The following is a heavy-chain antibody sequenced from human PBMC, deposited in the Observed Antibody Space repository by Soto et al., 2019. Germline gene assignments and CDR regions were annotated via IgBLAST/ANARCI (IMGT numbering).Heavy chain of an antibody. CDR3: ARDLGLYGDSVGY. Sequence: VQLVESGGGLVQPGGSLRLSCAASGFTFSSYWMSWVRRAPGKGLEWVANIKQDGSEKYYVDSVKGRFTISRDNAKNSLYLQMNSLRAEDTAVYYCARDLGLYGDSVGYWGQGTLVTVSS. J-gene: IGHJ4*02. CDR1: GFTFSSYW. D-gene: IGHD4-17*01. V-gene: IGHV3-7*01. CDR2: IKQDGSEK.